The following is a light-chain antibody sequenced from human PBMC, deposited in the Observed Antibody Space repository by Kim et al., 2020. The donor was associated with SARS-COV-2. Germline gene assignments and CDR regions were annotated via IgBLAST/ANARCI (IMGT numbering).Light chain of an antibody. CDR2: KAS. V-gene: IGKV1-5*03. CDR3: QQYKDYPWT. J-gene: IGKJ1*01. Sequence: DIQMTQSPFTLSASVGDRVTITCRAGQSISSWLAWYQQRPGKVPKLLIYKASSLESGVSSRFSGSGSGTEFTLTISSLQPEDFATYYCQQYKDYPWTFGQGTKVEIK. CDR1: QSISSW.